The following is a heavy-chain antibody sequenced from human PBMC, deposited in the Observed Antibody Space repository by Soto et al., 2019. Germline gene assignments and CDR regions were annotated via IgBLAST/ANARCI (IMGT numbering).Heavy chain of an antibody. J-gene: IGHJ6*02. CDR1: GYTFTSYG. Sequence: VASVKVSCKASGYTFTSYGISWVRQAPGQGLDWMGWISAYNGNTKYAQDLQGRVTMTTDTSTSTAYMELRSLRSDGTAVYYCARFSGGSYNTYYFYYGMDVWGQGTTVTVSS. CDR3: ARFSGGSYNTYYFYYGMDV. D-gene: IGHD2-15*01. V-gene: IGHV1-18*01. CDR2: ISAYNGNT.